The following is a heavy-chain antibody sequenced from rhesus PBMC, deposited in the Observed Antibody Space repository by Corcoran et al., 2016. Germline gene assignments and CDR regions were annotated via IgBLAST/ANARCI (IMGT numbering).Heavy chain of an antibody. D-gene: IGHD2-21*01. V-gene: IGHV4-93*02. CDR3: ARRIPSQN. CDR1: GGSISSSNW. CDR2: IYGCAGNT. Sequence: QVQLQESGPAVVKPSETLSLTCAVSGGSISSSNWWSWIRQSPGKGLEWIGGIYGCAGNTEYNPSLKSRVTVSMDASKNHCSLKLSSETAAGTAVDDCARRIPSQNWGQGVLVTVSS. J-gene: IGHJ4*01.